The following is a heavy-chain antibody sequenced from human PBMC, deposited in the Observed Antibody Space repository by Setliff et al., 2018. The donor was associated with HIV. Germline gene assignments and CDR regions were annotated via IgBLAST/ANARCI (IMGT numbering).Heavy chain of an antibody. CDR1: GGSISSGSYY. D-gene: IGHD3-16*02. CDR3: ARGGGVTFGGIVVKRFFDY. CDR2: IYTSGST. V-gene: IGHV4-61*09. Sequence: PSETLSLTCTVSGGSISSGSYYWSWMRQPAGKGLEWIGHIYTSGSTNYNPSLKSRVTISVDTSKNQFSLKLSSVTAADTAVYYCARGGGVTFGGIVVKRFFDYW. J-gene: IGHJ4*01.